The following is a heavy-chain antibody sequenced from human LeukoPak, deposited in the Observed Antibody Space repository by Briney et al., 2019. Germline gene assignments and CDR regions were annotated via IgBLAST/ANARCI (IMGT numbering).Heavy chain of an antibody. V-gene: IGHV1-46*01. J-gene: IGHJ4*02. CDR3: ARELLPYYFDY. CDR2: INPSGGST. CDR1: GYTFTSYY. Sequence: ASVKVSCKASGYTFTSYYMHWVRQAPGQGLEWMGLINPSGGSTSYAQKFQGRVTMTRDMSTSTVYMELSSLRSEDTAVYYCARELLPYYFDYWGQGTLVTVSS. D-gene: IGHD2-21*01.